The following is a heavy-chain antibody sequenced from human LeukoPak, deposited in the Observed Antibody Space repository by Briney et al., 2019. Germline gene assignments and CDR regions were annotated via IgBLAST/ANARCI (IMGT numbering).Heavy chain of an antibody. D-gene: IGHD3-10*01. CDR3: YFCGYGSGSYYYYYYYYMDV. Sequence: GGSLRLSCAASGFTFSSYGMHWVRQAPGKGLEWAAFIRYDGSNKYYADSVKGRFTISRDNSKNTLYLQMNSLRAEDTAVYYCYFCGYGSGSYYYYYYYYMDVWGKGTTVTISS. V-gene: IGHV3-30*02. CDR1: GFTFSSYG. CDR2: IRYDGSNK. J-gene: IGHJ6*03.